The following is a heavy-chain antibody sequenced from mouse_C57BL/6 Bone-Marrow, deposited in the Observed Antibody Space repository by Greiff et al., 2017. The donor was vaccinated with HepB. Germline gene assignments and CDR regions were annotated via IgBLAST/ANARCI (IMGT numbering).Heavy chain of an antibody. CDR1: GYTFTDYN. CDR3: ASVLLRYGPYY. V-gene: IGHV1-22*01. J-gene: IGHJ2*01. Sequence: DVQLQESGPELVKPGASVKMSCKASGYTFTDYNMHWVKQSHGKSLEWIGYINPNNGGTSYNQKFKGKATLTVNKSSSTAYMELRSLTSEDSAVYYCASVLLRYGPYYWGQGTTLTVSS. CDR2: INPNNGGT. D-gene: IGHD1-1*01.